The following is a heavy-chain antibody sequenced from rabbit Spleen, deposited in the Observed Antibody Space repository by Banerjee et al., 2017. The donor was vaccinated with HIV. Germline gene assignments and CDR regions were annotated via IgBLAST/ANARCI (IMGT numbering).Heavy chain of an antibody. Sequence: QEQLEASGGGLVQPEGSLTLTCKASGIDFSSIYYMCWVRQAPGKGLEWIACIDAGSSGSTAYANWVNGRFTISKTSSTTVTLQMTSLTAADTATYFCARDLVVVIGWNFSLWGQGTLVTVS. CDR2: IDAGSSGST. CDR3: ARDLVVVIGWNFSL. V-gene: IGHV1S45*01. CDR1: GIDFSSIYY. J-gene: IGHJ3*01. D-gene: IGHD8-1*01.